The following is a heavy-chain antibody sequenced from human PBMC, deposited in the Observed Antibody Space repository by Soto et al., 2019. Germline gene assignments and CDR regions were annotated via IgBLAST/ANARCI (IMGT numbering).Heavy chain of an antibody. CDR3: ARGAGSSSSGY. Sequence: PSDTLSLTCAVYGGSFSGYYWSWIRQPPGKGLEWIGEINHSGSTNYNPSLKSRVTISVDTSKNQFSLKLSSVTAADTAVYYCARGAGSSSSGYWGQGTLVTVSS. CDR1: GGSFSGYY. D-gene: IGHD6-6*01. J-gene: IGHJ4*02. CDR2: INHSGST. V-gene: IGHV4-34*01.